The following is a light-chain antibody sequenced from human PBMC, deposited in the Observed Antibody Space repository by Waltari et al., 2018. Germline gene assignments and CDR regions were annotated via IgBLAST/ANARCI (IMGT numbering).Light chain of an antibody. V-gene: IGKV1-9*01. CDR1: QGISSY. Sequence: DIQLTQSPSFLSASVGDRVTITCRASQGISSYLAWYQQKPGKAPKLLIYAASTLQNGVPSRFSGSGSGTEFPLTFSSLQPEDFATYYCQQLNSYPLFTFGPGTKVDI. J-gene: IGKJ3*01. CDR3: QQLNSYPLFT. CDR2: AAS.